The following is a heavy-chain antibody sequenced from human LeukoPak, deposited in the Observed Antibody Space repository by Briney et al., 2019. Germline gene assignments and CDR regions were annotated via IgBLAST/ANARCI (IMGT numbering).Heavy chain of an antibody. CDR2: ISSSGSTI. CDR1: GFTFSSYE. CDR3: ARDLSEGCSSTSCYPNLPGYYMDV. D-gene: IGHD2-2*01. J-gene: IGHJ6*03. V-gene: IGHV3-48*03. Sequence: PGGSLRLSCAASGFTFSSYEMNWVRQAPGKGLEWVSYISSSGSTIYYADSVKGRFTISRDNAKNSLYLQMNSLRAEDTALYYCARDLSEGCSSTSCYPNLPGYYMDVWGKGTTVTVSS.